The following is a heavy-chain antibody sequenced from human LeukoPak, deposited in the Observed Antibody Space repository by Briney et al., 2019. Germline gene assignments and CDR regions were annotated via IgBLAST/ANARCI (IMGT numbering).Heavy chain of an antibody. CDR1: GYTFTSYA. J-gene: IGHJ3*02. Sequence: GASVKVSCKASGYTFTSYAMHWVRQAPGQRLEWMGWINAGNGNAKYSQKFQGRVTITRDTSASTAYMELSSLRSEDTAVYYCAREGKDLVVTDAFDIWGQGTMVTVSS. CDR2: INAGNGNA. D-gene: IGHD5-12*01. V-gene: IGHV1-3*01. CDR3: AREGKDLVVTDAFDI.